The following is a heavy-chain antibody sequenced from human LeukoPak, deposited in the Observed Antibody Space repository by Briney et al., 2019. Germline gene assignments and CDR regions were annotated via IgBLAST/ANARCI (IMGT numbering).Heavy chain of an antibody. CDR2: INPYSGDT. CDR1: GYTFTGYH. V-gene: IGHV1-2*06. D-gene: IGHD6-13*01. Sequence: VASVKVSCKASGYTFTGYHIHWVRQAPGQGLEWMGRINPYSGDTNFAQKFQGRDTMTRDTSITTAYMDLSSLTPDDTAVYFCARDQGSLTRSWYTGYWGQGTQVTVSS. CDR3: ARDQGSLTRSWYTGY. J-gene: IGHJ4*02.